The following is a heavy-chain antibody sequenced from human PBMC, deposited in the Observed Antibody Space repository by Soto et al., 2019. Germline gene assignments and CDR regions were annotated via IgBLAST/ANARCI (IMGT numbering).Heavy chain of an antibody. CDR2: INPNSGGT. J-gene: IGHJ4*02. CDR3: ARVRGYYFGPFDY. CDR1: GYTFTGYY. Sequence: ASVKVSCKASGYTFTGYYMHWVRQAPGQGLEWMGWINPNSGGTNYAQKFQGRVTMTRDTSISTAYMELSRLRSDDTAVYYCARVRGYYFGPFDYWGQGTLVTVSS. D-gene: IGHD3-22*01. V-gene: IGHV1-2*02.